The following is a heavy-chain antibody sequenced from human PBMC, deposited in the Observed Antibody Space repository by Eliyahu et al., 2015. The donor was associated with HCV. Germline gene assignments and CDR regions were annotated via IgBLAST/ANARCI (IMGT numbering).Heavy chain of an antibody. J-gene: IGHJ4*02. CDR2: VXGDGSGT. Sequence: EVQLLESGGDVVQPGGSLRLSCGASGFPFTSYGMTWVRQAPGKGLXWVSGVXGDGSGTYYAASVKGRFTISRDNSKNTLYLQMSSLRADDTAVYYCAKDRSPVFRDSLDYWGQGTLVTVSS. CDR3: AKDRSPVFRDSLDY. D-gene: IGHD2-15*01. V-gene: IGHV3-23*01. CDR1: GFPFTSYG.